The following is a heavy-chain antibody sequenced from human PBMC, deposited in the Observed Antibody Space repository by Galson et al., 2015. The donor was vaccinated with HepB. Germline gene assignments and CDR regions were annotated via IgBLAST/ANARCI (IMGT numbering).Heavy chain of an antibody. D-gene: IGHD5-24*01. CDR3: ARRGGRRDEDN. Sequence: SLRLSCAASGFTFSSYSMNWVRQAPGRGLEWASYISSSGSSKTYADSVEGRFTISRDNVKNLLYLQMNSLRAEDTALYYCARRGGRRDEDNWGQGTLVTVSS. V-gene: IGHV3-48*01. CDR2: ISSSGSSK. CDR1: GFTFSSYS. J-gene: IGHJ4*02.